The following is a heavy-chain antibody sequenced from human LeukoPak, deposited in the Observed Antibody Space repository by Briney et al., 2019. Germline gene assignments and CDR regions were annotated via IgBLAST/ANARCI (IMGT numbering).Heavy chain of an antibody. CDR3: ARDWRRSGIVVVVAAPDFDY. V-gene: IGHV1-18*01. Sequence: ASVKVSCKASGYTFTSYGISWVRQAPGQGLEWMGWISAYNGNTNYAQKLQGRVTMTTDTSTSTAYMELRSLRSDDTAVYYCARDWRRSGIVVVVAAPDFDYWGQGTLVTVSS. CDR1: GYTFTSYG. CDR2: ISAYNGNT. D-gene: IGHD2-15*01. J-gene: IGHJ4*02.